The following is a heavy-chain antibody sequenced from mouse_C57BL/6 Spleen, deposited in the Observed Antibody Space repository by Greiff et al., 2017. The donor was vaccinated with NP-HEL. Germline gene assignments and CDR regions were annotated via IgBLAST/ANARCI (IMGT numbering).Heavy chain of an antibody. Sequence: VQLQQSGAELVKPGASVKLSCKASGYTFTSYWMHWVKQRPGQGLEWIGMIHPNSGSTNYNEKFKSKATLTVDKSSSTAYMQLSSLTSEDSAVYYCAREGTLYYLDYWGQGTTLTVSS. D-gene: IGHD3-3*01. CDR3: AREGTLYYLDY. CDR2: IHPNSGST. CDR1: GYTFTSYW. J-gene: IGHJ2*01. V-gene: IGHV1-64*01.